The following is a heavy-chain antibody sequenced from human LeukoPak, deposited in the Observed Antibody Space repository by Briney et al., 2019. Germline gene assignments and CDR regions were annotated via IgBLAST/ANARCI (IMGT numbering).Heavy chain of an antibody. J-gene: IGHJ4*02. Sequence: AXVKVSCKASGYSFTGQDMHWVRQAPGQGLEWMGWINPNSGDTNYAQKFQGRVTMTRDTTISTAYMELNRLTSDDTAVYYCASYPRYSSTPPFDYWGQGTPVTISS. CDR1: GYSFTGQD. CDR2: INPNSGDT. D-gene: IGHD6-19*01. V-gene: IGHV1-2*02. CDR3: ASYPRYSSTPPFDY.